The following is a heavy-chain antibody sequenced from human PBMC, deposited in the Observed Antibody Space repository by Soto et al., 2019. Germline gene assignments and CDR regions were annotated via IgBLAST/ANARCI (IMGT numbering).Heavy chain of an antibody. Sequence: QVQLVESGGGVVQPGRSLRLSCAASGFTFSSYGMHWVRQAPGKGLEWVAVIWYVGSNKYYADSVKGRFTISRANSQNPLYRQMTSLRAADTAVYYGARASVLFGTDQVVRPDPWGQGTLVTVSS. CDR3: ARASVLFGTDQVVRPDP. J-gene: IGHJ5*02. CDR2: IWYVGSNK. D-gene: IGHD2-8*01. CDR1: GFTFSSYG. V-gene: IGHV3-33*01.